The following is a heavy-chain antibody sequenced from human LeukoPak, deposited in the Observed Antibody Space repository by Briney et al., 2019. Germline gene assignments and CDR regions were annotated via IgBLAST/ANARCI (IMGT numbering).Heavy chain of an antibody. D-gene: IGHD3-9*01. CDR1: GGTFSSYA. J-gene: IGHJ5*02. CDR2: IIPIFGTA. V-gene: IGHV1-69*06. CDR3: ARVPPKGILTGYFNWFDP. Sequence: SVKVSCKASGGTFSSYAISWVRQAPGQGLEWMGGIIPIFGTANYAQKFQGRVTITADKSTSTAYMGLSSLRSEDTAVYYCARVPPKGILTGYFNWFDPWGQGTLVTVSS.